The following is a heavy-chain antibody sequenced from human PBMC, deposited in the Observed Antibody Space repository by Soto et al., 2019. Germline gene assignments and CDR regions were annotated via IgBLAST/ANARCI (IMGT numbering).Heavy chain of an antibody. D-gene: IGHD3-10*01. CDR2: ISSSSSTI. V-gene: IGHV3-48*04. CDR3: ARGGITGSEGAFDI. CDR1: GFTFRRSS. Sequence: GGSLRLSCAASGFTFRRSSLHWVRQAPGKGLEWVSYISSSSSTIYYADSVKGRFTISRDNAKNSLYLQMNSLRAEDTAVYYCARGGITGSEGAFDIWGQGTMVTVSS. J-gene: IGHJ3*02.